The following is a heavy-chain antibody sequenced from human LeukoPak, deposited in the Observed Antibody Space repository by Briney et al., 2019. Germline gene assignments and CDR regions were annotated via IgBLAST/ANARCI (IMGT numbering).Heavy chain of an antibody. CDR2: IYYSVST. V-gene: IGHV4-39*01. CDR3: ARSRRATMSFDY. D-gene: IGHD5-12*01. Sequence: SETLSLTCTVSGGSISSSSYYWGWIRQPPGKGLEWIGSIYYSVSTYYNPSLKSRVTISVDTSKNQFSLKLSSVTAADTAVYYCARSRRATMSFDYWGQGTLVTVSS. CDR1: GGSISSSSYY. J-gene: IGHJ4*02.